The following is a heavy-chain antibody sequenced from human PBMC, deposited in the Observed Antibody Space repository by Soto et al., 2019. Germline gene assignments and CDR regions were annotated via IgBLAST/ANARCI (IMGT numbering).Heavy chain of an antibody. J-gene: IGHJ4*02. V-gene: IGHV6-1*01. Sequence: SQTLSLTCAISGDSVSSNSAAWNWIRQSPSRGLEWLGRTYYRSKWYNDYAVSVKSRITINPDTSKNQFSLQLNSVTPEDTAVYYCARGYSGSYWGRTTKSFDYWGQGTLVTVSS. CDR3: ARGYSGSYWGRTTKSFDY. D-gene: IGHD1-26*01. CDR2: TYYRSKWYN. CDR1: GDSVSSNSAA.